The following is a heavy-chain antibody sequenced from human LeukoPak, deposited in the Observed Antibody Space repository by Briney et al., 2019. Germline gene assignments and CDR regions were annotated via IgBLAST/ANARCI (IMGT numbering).Heavy chain of an antibody. CDR1: GFTFDDYG. D-gene: IGHD3-22*01. Sequence: GGSLRLSCAASGFTFDDYGMSWGRQAPGKGLEWVSGINWNGGSTGYADSVKGRFTISRDNAKNSLYLQMNSLRAEDTALYYCARSNLYYYDSSGYYYFDYWGQGTLVTVSS. CDR3: ARSNLYYYDSSGYYYFDY. CDR2: INWNGGST. V-gene: IGHV3-20*04. J-gene: IGHJ4*02.